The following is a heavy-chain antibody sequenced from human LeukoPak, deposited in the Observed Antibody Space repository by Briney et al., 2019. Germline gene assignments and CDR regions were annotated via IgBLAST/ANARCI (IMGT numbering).Heavy chain of an antibody. V-gene: IGHV4-31*03. D-gene: IGHD2-21*01. CDR1: GGSVSSGGYY. J-gene: IGHJ3*02. Sequence: SETLSLTCTVSGGSVSSGGYYWSWIRQHPGKGLEWIGYIYYSGSTYYNPSLKSRVTISVDTSKNQFSLKLSSVTAADTAVYYCARYGNEVVVEVPYDAFDIWGQGTMVTVSS. CDR2: IYYSGST. CDR3: ARYGNEVVVEVPYDAFDI.